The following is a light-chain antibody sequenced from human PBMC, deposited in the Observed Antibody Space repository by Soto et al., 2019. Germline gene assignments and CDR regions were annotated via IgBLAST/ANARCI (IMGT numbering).Light chain of an antibody. CDR1: QSVNSY. CDR3: QQFDDSVT. Sequence: EIVLTQSPATLSLSPGERATLSCTASQSVNSYLAWYQHRPGQAPRLLIYYASNRATGIPARFSGSGSGTDFTLTISRLEPEDSAVYYCQQFDDSVTFGQGTRLEI. V-gene: IGKV3-11*01. J-gene: IGKJ5*01. CDR2: YAS.